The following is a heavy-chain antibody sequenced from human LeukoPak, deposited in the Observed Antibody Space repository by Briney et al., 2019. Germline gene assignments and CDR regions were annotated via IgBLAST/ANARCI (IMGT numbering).Heavy chain of an antibody. D-gene: IGHD3-22*01. J-gene: IGHJ4*02. CDR2: ISGSGGST. Sequence: GGSLRLSCAASGFTFSSYAMGWVRQAPGKGLEWVSAISGSGGSTYCADSVKGRFTISRDNSKNTLYLQMNSLRAEDTAVYYCAKDAWRSSGYDEESDYWGQGTLVTVSS. CDR1: GFTFSSYA. V-gene: IGHV3-23*01. CDR3: AKDAWRSSGYDEESDY.